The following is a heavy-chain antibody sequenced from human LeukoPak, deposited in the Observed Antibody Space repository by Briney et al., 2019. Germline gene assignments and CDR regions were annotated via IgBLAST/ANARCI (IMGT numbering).Heavy chain of an antibody. Sequence: GGSLRLSCAASGFTFSSYSMNGVRHARAKGLEWVSSISSSSSYIYYADSVKGRFTISRDNAQNSLYLQMNRLRAEDTAVYYCAEILSNAWGQGTLVTVSS. CDR3: AEILSNA. CDR2: ISSSSSYI. D-gene: IGHD1-1*01. V-gene: IGHV3-21*01. CDR1: GFTFSSYS. J-gene: IGHJ5*02.